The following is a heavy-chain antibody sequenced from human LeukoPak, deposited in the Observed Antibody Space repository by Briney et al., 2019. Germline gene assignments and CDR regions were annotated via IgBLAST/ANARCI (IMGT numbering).Heavy chain of an antibody. CDR2: IRYDGSNK. D-gene: IGHD3-3*01. CDR1: GFTFSSYG. CDR3: AKDQTIFGVVTTFFDY. Sequence: AGGSLRLSYTASGFTFSSYGMHWVRQAPGKGLEWVAFIRYDGSNKYYTDSVKGRFTISRDNSKNTLYLQMNSLRAEDTAVYYCAKDQTIFGVVTTFFDYWGQGTLVTVSS. V-gene: IGHV3-30*02. J-gene: IGHJ4*02.